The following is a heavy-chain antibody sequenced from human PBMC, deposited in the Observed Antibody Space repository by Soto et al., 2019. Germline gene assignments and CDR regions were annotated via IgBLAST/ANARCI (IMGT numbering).Heavy chain of an antibody. CDR3: ARRGYSSGWYIKVDWFDP. V-gene: IGHV1-3*01. Sequence: ASVKVSCKASGYTFTSYAMHWVRQAPGQRLEWMGWINAGNGNTKYSQKFQGRVTITRDTSASTAYMELSSLRSEDTAVYYCARRGYSSGWYIKVDWFDPWGQGTLVTVSS. CDR2: INAGNGNT. D-gene: IGHD6-19*01. CDR1: GYTFTSYA. J-gene: IGHJ5*02.